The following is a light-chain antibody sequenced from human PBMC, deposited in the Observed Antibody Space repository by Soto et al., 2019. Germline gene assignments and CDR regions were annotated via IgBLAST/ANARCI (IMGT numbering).Light chain of an antibody. Sequence: DIQMTQSPSTLSASVGHRVTITCRASQSINSWLAWYQQKPGKAPKLLIYKASSLESGVPSRFSGSGSGTEFTLTISSLQPDDFATYYCQQYNSYWTFGQGTKVETK. V-gene: IGKV1-5*03. J-gene: IGKJ1*01. CDR2: KAS. CDR1: QSINSW. CDR3: QQYNSYWT.